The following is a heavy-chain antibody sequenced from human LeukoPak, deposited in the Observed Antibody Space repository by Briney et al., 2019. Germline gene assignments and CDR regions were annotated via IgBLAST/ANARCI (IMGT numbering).Heavy chain of an antibody. Sequence: ASEKVSCKASGYTFTSYGMNWVRQAPRQGLEWMGWINTNTGNPTYAQGFTGRFVFSLDTSVSTAYLQISSLKAEDTAVYYCARDKYQLPYEIDYWGQGTLVTVSS. D-gene: IGHD2-2*01. CDR3: ARDKYQLPYEIDY. J-gene: IGHJ4*02. CDR2: INTNTGNP. CDR1: GYTFTSYG. V-gene: IGHV7-4-1*02.